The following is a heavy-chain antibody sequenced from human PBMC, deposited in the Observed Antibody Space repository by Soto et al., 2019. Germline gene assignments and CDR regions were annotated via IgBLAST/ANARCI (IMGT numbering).Heavy chain of an antibody. CDR1: GSTFSRYE. CDR2: ISGSSSMI. D-gene: IGHD5-12*01. Sequence: PGGSLRLSCAASGSTFSRYEMNWVRQAPGKGLEWVSYISGSSSMIYYADSVKGRFTISRDNAKNSVYLRMNSLRVEDTGVYYCARDAPLSPWTWLNLDYWSQGTLVTVSS. J-gene: IGHJ4*02. CDR3: ARDAPLSPWTWLNLDY. V-gene: IGHV3-48*03.